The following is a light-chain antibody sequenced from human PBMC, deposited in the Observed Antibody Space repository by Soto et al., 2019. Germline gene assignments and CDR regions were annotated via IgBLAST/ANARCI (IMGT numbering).Light chain of an antibody. J-gene: IGLJ1*01. Sequence: QSVLTQPASVSGSPGQSITISCSGTSSDIGTYDHVAWFQQFPGKTPKLMIYSVSNRPSGVSYRFSGSKSGNTASLTISGLQAEDEADYYSISYTVSRSYVFGTGTQLTVL. CDR3: ISYTVSRSYV. CDR2: SVS. V-gene: IGLV2-14*01. CDR1: SSDIGTYDH.